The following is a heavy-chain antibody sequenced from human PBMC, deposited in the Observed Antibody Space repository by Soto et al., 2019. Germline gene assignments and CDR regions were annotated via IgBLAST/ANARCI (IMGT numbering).Heavy chain of an antibody. CDR2: ISYDGSNK. D-gene: IGHD5-12*01. Sequence: GGSLRLSCAASGFTFSSYGMHWVRQAPGKGLEWVAVISYDGSNKYYADSVKGRFTISRDNSKNTLYLQMNNLRAEDTAVYYCAKPHVRDGYPTSFSFDYWGQGTLVTVSS. V-gene: IGHV3-30*18. CDR3: AKPHVRDGYPTSFSFDY. CDR1: GFTFSSYG. J-gene: IGHJ4*02.